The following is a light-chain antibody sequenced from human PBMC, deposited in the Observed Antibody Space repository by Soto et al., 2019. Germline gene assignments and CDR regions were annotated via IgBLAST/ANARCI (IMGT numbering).Light chain of an antibody. Sequence: EILLTQSPVTLSVSPGARATLSCRASQSLTSNLAWYQQRPGQAPRLLIYDTSTRATDVPARFSGSGSGTEFTLTIASLQSEDFATYYCQQTNSFPITFGQGTRLDIK. CDR3: QQTNSFPIT. CDR1: QSLTSN. J-gene: IGKJ5*01. CDR2: DTS. V-gene: IGKV3-15*01.